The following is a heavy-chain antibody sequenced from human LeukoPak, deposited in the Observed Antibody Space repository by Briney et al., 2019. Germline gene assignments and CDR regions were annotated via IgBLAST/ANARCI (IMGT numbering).Heavy chain of an antibody. CDR1: GFTFSSYA. V-gene: IGHV3-23*01. Sequence: PGGSLRLSCAASGFTFSSYAMSWVRQAPGKGLEWVSAISGSGGSTYYADSVKGRFTISRDNSKNTLYLQMNSLRAEDTAVYYCAKGGIGTMIVVVITTWDYWGQGTLVTVSS. CDR2: ISGSGGST. CDR3: AKGGIGTMIVVVITTWDY. J-gene: IGHJ4*02. D-gene: IGHD3-22*01.